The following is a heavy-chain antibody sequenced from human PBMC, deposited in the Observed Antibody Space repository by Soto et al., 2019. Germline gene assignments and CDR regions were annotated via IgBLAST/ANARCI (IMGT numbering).Heavy chain of an antibody. CDR3: AAGGSGYYAN. Sequence: EVQLVESGGDLVQPGGSLRLSCAASGFTFSTYWMHWVRQAPGKGLLWVSRIKTDGTYATYADSVKGRFTISRDNAKNTLYVHMNSLRVEDAAVYYCAAGGSGYYANWGQGTLVTVSS. D-gene: IGHD3-22*01. V-gene: IGHV3-74*01. CDR1: GFTFSTYW. CDR2: IKTDGTYA. J-gene: IGHJ4*02.